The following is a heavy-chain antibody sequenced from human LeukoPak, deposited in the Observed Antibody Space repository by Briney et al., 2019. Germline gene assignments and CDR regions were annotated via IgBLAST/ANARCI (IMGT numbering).Heavy chain of an antibody. Sequence: GGSLRLSCAASGFTFSSYWMSWVRQAPGKGLEWVANIKQDGSEKYYVDSVKGRFTISRDNAKNSLYLQMNSLRAEDTAVYYCARPRIAAAWFDAFDIWGQGTVVTVSS. CDR3: ARPRIAAAWFDAFDI. D-gene: IGHD6-13*01. CDR2: IKQDGSEK. J-gene: IGHJ3*02. CDR1: GFTFSSYW. V-gene: IGHV3-7*01.